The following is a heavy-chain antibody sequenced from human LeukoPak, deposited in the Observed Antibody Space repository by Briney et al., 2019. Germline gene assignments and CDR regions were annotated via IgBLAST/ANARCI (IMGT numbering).Heavy chain of an antibody. CDR3: ARRWVYDKRAFDA. V-gene: IGHV4-59*08. J-gene: IGHJ3*01. CDR1: GGSISGTYY. CDR2: IYYTGTT. Sequence: SETLSLTCTVSGGSISGTYYWRWIRQPPGKGLEWIGYIYYTGTTDSNPSLKSRVTISLDTSKNQFSLNLSSVTAANTAVYYCARRWVYDKRAFDAWGQGTMVTVSS. D-gene: IGHD3-16*01.